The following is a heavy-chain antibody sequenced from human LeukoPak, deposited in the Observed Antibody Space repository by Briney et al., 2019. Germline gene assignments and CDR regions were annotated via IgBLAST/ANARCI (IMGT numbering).Heavy chain of an antibody. D-gene: IGHD4-17*01. Sequence: EASVKVSCKASGDTFSSYAISWVRQAPGQGLEWMGGIIPIFGTANYAQKFQGRVTITADESTSTAYMELSSLRSEDTAVYYCAVLLYGENFDYWGQGTLVTVSS. CDR2: IIPIFGTA. CDR1: GDTFSSYA. J-gene: IGHJ4*02. CDR3: AVLLYGENFDY. V-gene: IGHV1-69*13.